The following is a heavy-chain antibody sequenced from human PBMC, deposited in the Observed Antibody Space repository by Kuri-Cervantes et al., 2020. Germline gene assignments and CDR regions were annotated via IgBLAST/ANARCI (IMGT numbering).Heavy chain of an antibody. Sequence: SETLSLTCTVSGASISSTRYYWGWIRQPPGKGLEWIGSVFNTGSTWYNPSLKSRVTISVDTSKNQFSLKLSSVTAADTAVYYCESDYYYVDVWGKGTTVTDSS. CDR3: ESDYYYVDV. V-gene: IGHV4-39*02. CDR1: GASISSTRYY. CDR2: VFNTGST. J-gene: IGHJ6*03.